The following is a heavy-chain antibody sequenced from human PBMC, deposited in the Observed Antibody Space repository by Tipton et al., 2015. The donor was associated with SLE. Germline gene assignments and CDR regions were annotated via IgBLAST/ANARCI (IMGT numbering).Heavy chain of an antibody. CDR3: GRVTSGWREVC. D-gene: IGHD6-19*01. V-gene: IGHV4-59*10. CDR1: GGSFSGYY. CDR2: MFGSAIR. Sequence: LRLSCAVYGGSFSGYYWSWIRQPAGKGLEWIGRMFGSAIRDYNPSLKSRVTISLATSKNQFSLQLTSVTAADTAIYYCGRVTSGWREVCWGQGTLVTVSS. J-gene: IGHJ4*02.